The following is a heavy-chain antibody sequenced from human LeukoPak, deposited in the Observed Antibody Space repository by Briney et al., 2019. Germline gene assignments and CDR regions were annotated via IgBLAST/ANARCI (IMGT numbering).Heavy chain of an antibody. CDR2: IKQDGSEK. CDR1: GFTFSSYW. D-gene: IGHD2-2*01. CDR3: AKGVVVVPAAPPPPKDYYYYMDV. J-gene: IGHJ6*03. V-gene: IGHV3-7*01. Sequence: GGSLRLSCSASGFTFSSYWMSWVRQAPGKGLEWVANIKQDGSEKYYVDSVKGRFTISRDNAKNTLFLQMNSLRAEDTAVYYCAKGVVVVPAAPPPPKDYYYYMDVWGKGTTVTVSS.